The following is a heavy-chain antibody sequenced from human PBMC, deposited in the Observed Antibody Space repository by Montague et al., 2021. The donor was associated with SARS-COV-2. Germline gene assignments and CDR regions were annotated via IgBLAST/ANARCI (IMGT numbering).Heavy chain of an antibody. CDR3: ASSYYYGSGTYVYNYYMDV. CDR1: GGSVSSSPYY. V-gene: IGHV4-39*01. J-gene: IGHJ6*03. Sequence: SETLSLTCTVSGGSVSSSPYYWGWIRQLPGRGLEWVGSISYSGRTYFSPSLKSRLTISVDSSENQFSLRLSSVTAADTAVYYCASSYYYGSGTYVYNYYMDVWGKGTTVTVSS. D-gene: IGHD3-10*01. CDR2: ISYSGRT.